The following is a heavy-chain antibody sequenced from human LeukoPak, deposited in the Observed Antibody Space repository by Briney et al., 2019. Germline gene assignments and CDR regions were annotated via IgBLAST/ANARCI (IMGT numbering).Heavy chain of an antibody. D-gene: IGHD6-13*01. Sequence: LETLSLTCTVSGGSICSYYWSWIRQPPGKGLEWIGYIYYSGSTNYNPSLKSRVTISVDTSKNQFSLKLSSVTAADTAVYYCARHDMLYSTVDYWGQGTLVTVSS. V-gene: IGHV4-59*08. CDR1: GGSICSYY. J-gene: IGHJ4*02. CDR3: ARHDMLYSTVDY. CDR2: IYYSGST.